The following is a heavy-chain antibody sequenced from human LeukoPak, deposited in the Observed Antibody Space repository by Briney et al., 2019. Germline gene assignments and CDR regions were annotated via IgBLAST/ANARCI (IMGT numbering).Heavy chain of an antibody. V-gene: IGHV1-69*04. Sequence: GSSVKVSYKPSGCTFSSYAISWVRPPPGQGLEWMGRIIPILGIANYAQKFQGRLTITADESTSTAYMELSSLRSEDTAMYYCARESYSGNPYFDYWGQGTLVTVSS. CDR3: ARESYSGNPYFDY. CDR2: IIPILGIA. J-gene: IGHJ4*02. CDR1: GCTFSSYA. D-gene: IGHD4-23*01.